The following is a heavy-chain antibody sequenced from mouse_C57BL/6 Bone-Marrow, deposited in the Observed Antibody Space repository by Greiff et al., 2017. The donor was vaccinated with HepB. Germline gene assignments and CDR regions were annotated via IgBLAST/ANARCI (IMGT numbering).Heavy chain of an antibody. Sequence: QVQLQQSGAELVRPGASVTLSCKASGYTFNDYEMHWVKQTPVHGLEWIGAIDPETGGTAYNQKFKGKAILTADKSSSTAYMELRSLTSEDSAVYYCTRTLAYWGQGTLVTVSA. CDR3: TRTLAY. CDR2: IDPETGGT. CDR1: GYTFNDYE. V-gene: IGHV1-15*01. J-gene: IGHJ3*01.